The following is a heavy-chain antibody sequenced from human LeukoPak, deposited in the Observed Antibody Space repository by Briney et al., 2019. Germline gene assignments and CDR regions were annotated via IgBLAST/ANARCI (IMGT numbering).Heavy chain of an antibody. CDR1: GGSISSGNW. V-gene: IGHV4-4*02. Sequence: SETLSLTCAVSGGSISSGNWWSWVRPAPGKGLEWIGEIYHSGSTNYNPSLTSRVTISVDKSKNQFSLNLSSMTAADTAVYYCARVTVAAGIWSFAYWGQGTLVTVSS. D-gene: IGHD6-13*01. CDR2: IYHSGST. CDR3: ARVTVAAGIWSFAY. J-gene: IGHJ4*02.